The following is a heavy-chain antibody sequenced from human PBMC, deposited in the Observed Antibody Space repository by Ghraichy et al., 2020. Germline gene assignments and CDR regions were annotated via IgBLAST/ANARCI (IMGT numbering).Heavy chain of an antibody. D-gene: IGHD3-22*01. CDR2: IYWDDDT. CDR1: GFSLRTSGVG. J-gene: IGHJ4*02. Sequence: SGPTLVKPTQTLTLTCTFSGFSLRTSGVGVGWIRQSPGKALEWLALIYWDDDTAYSPSLKSRLTITKETSKNQVVLTVTNMDPVDTGRYYCAHYYYDTSAHLVHPPDYWGQGTLVTVAS. CDR3: AHYYYDTSAHLVHPPDY. V-gene: IGHV2-5*02.